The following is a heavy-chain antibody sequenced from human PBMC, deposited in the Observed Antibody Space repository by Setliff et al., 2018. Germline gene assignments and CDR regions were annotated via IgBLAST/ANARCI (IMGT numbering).Heavy chain of an antibody. V-gene: IGHV3-23*01. J-gene: IGHJ4*02. CDR2: ISGSGGST. Sequence: PGGSLRLSCAASGFTCSNYAMTWVRQAPGKGLEWVSAISGSGGSTYYADSVKGRFTISRDNSKNTLYLQMNTLRAEDTAVYYCARSGINVFDYWGQGTLVTVSS. D-gene: IGHD1-26*01. CDR3: ARSGINVFDY. CDR1: GFTCSNYA.